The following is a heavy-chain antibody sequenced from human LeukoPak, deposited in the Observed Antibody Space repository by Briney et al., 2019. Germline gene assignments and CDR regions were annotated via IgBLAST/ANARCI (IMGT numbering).Heavy chain of an antibody. J-gene: IGHJ5*02. CDR3: ARVRGYCSGGSCRDNWFDP. D-gene: IGHD2-15*01. V-gene: IGHV4-59*01. CDR1: GGSISSYY. Sequence: SETLSLTCTVSGGSISSYYWSWIRQPPGKGLEWIGYIYYSGSTNYNPSLKSRVTISVDTSKNQFSLKLSSVTAADTAVYYCARVRGYCSGGSCRDNWFDPLGQGTLVTVSS. CDR2: IYYSGST.